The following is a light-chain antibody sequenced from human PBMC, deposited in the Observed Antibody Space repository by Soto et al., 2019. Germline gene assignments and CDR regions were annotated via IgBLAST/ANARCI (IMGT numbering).Light chain of an antibody. V-gene: IGKV3-20*01. J-gene: IGKJ1*01. Sequence: EIVMTQSPATLSLSPGERSTLSFRASQSVSSNLAWYQQKPGQAPRLLIYGASTRATGIPDRFSGSGSGTDFTLTISRLEPEDFAVYYCQQYGSSSWTFGQGTKVDIK. CDR1: QSVSSN. CDR3: QQYGSSSWT. CDR2: GAS.